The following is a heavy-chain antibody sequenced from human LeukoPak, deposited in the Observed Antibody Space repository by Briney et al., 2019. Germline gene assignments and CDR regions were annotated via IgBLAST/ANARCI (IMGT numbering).Heavy chain of an antibody. CDR2: ITGGHYPT. J-gene: IGHJ5*02. Sequence: GGSLRLSCAASGFSFSSFAMTWVRQAPGKGLEWVSSITGGHYPTYNTDSVKGRFTISRDNSKNTLYLQMNSLRADDTAVYYCTKDPNGDYVGAFEPWGQGALVTVSS. CDR1: GFSFSSFA. D-gene: IGHD4-17*01. CDR3: TKDPNGDYVGAFEP. V-gene: IGHV3-23*01.